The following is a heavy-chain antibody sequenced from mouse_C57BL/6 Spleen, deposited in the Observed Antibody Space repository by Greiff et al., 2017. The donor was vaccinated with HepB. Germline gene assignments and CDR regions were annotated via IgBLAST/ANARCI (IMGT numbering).Heavy chain of an antibody. D-gene: IGHD1-1*01. Sequence: EVQVVESGGGLVKPGGSLKLSCAASGFTFSSYAMSWVRQTPEKRLEWVATISDGGSYTYYPDNVKGRFTISRDNAKNNLYLQMSHLKSEDTAMYYCARLTTVVATETMDYWGQGTSVTVSS. CDR2: ISDGGSYT. V-gene: IGHV5-4*01. J-gene: IGHJ4*01. CDR1: GFTFSSYA. CDR3: ARLTTVVATETMDY.